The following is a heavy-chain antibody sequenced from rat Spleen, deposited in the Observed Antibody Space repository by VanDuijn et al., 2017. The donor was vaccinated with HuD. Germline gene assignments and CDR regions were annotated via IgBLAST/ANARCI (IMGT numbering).Heavy chain of an antibody. CDR2: IWAGGST. V-gene: IGHV2-72*01. Sequence: QVQLKESGPGLMQPSETLSLTCTVSGFSLTSNGVGWVRQPLGKGLVWMGTIWAGGSTNYNSAVQSRLSISRDTSKSQVFLKMNSLQPEDTGTYYCARHDNYFDYWGQGVMVTVSS. CDR1: GFSLTSNG. J-gene: IGHJ2*01. CDR3: ARHDNYFDY.